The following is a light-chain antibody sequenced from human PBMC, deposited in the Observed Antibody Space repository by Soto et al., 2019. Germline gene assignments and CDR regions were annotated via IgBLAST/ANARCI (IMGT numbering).Light chain of an antibody. Sequence: EIVVTQSPGTLPSSPGERATLSCRASQSVTSNYLAWYQQKPGQAPRLLIYGTSSRATRIPDRFSGSGSGTDFTHTISRLEPEDFAVYYCQQYGTSPRTFGQGTKVELK. CDR3: QQYGTSPRT. CDR1: QSVTSNY. CDR2: GTS. J-gene: IGKJ1*01. V-gene: IGKV3-20*01.